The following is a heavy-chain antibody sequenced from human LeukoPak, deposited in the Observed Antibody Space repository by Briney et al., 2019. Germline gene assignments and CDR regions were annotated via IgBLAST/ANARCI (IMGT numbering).Heavy chain of an antibody. J-gene: IGHJ3*02. CDR1: GFTFDDYA. V-gene: IGHV3-9*01. Sequence: PGGSLRLSCAASGFTFDDYAMHWVRQAPGKGLEWVSGISWNSGSIGYADSVKGRFTISRDNAKNSLYLQMNSLRAEDTALYYCVKDVNVYDAFDIWGQGTMVTVSS. D-gene: IGHD1-1*01. CDR2: ISWNSGSI. CDR3: VKDVNVYDAFDI.